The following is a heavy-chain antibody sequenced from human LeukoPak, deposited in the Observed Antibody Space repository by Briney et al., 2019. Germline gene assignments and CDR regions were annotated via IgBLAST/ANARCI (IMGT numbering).Heavy chain of an antibody. Sequence: GESLKISCKGSGYSYTTYWIGWVRQMPGKGLEWMGIINPSDSDTRYSPSFQGQVTISADKSINTAFLQWTSLKASDTAMDYCAKLRWPNGDRSYFDFWGRGTKVTVS. D-gene: IGHD3-3*01. CDR2: INPSDSDT. CDR1: GYSYTTYW. J-gene: IGHJ4*02. CDR3: AKLRWPNGDRSYFDF. V-gene: IGHV5-51*01.